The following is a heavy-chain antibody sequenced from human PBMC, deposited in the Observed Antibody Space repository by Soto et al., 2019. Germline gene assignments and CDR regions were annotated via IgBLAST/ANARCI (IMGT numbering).Heavy chain of an antibody. CDR2: ISAYNGNT. J-gene: IGHJ6*02. Sequence: ASVKVSCKASGYTFTSYGFSWVRQAPGQGLEWMGWISAYNGNTNYAQKLQGRVTMTTDTSTSTAFMELRSLTGDDTAVYYCAREYGMDVWGQGTTVTVSS. CDR3: AREYGMDV. CDR1: GYTFTSYG. V-gene: IGHV1-18*01.